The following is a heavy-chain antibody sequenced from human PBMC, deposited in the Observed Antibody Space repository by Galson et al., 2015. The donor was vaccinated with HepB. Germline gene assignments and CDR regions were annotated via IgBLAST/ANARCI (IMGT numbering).Heavy chain of an antibody. J-gene: IGHJ4*02. V-gene: IGHV3-21*01. D-gene: IGHD6-13*01. CDR2: ISSSSSYI. CDR3: ARDLRSSSWYKDFDY. Sequence: SLRLSCAASGFTFSSYSMNWVRQAPGKGLEWVSSISSSSSYIYYADSVKGRFTISRDNAKNSPYLQMNSLRAEDTAVYYCARDLRSSSWYKDFDYWGQGTLVTVSS. CDR1: GFTFSSYS.